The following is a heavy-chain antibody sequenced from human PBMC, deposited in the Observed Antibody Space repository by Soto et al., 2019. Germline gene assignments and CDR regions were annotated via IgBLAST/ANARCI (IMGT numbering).Heavy chain of an antibody. V-gene: IGHV1-69*13. CDR3: ARVGITMIVVETDAFDI. CDR2: IIPIFGTA. J-gene: IGHJ3*02. D-gene: IGHD3-22*01. Sequence: GASVKVSCKASGGTFSSYAISWVRQAPGQGLEWMGGIIPIFGTANYAQKFQGRVTITADESTSTAYMELSSLRSEDTAVYYCARVGITMIVVETDAFDIWGQGTMVTVSS. CDR1: GGTFSSYA.